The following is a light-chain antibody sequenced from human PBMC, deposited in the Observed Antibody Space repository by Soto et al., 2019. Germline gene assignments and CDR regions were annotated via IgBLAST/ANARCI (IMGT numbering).Light chain of an antibody. V-gene: IGKV4-1*01. CDR2: WAS. J-gene: IGKJ5*01. CDR1: QSVLYSSNNKNY. CDR3: QQYVISVT. Sequence: DIVMTQSPDSLAVSLGERATINCKSSQSVLYSSNNKNYLAWYQQKPGQPPKLLIYWASTRESGVPDRFSGSGSGTDFTLTISRLEPQDSAMYYCQQYVISVTFGQGTRLEIK.